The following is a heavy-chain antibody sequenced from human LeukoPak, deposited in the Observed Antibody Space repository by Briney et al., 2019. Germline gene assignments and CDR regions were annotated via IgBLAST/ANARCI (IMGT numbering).Heavy chain of an antibody. CDR2: IYYSGST. CDR3: ARIAAADPDV. Sequence: SETLSLTCTVSGGSISSSSYYWGWIRQPPGKGLEWIGSIYYSGSTYYNPSLKSRVTISVDTSKNQFSLKLSSVSAADTAVYYCARIAAADPDVWGQGTTVTVSS. J-gene: IGHJ6*02. D-gene: IGHD6-13*01. V-gene: IGHV4-39*01. CDR1: GGSISSSSYY.